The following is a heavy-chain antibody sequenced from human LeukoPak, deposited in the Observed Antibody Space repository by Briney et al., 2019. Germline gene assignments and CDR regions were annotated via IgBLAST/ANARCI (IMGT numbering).Heavy chain of an antibody. D-gene: IGHD3-22*01. CDR2: IYYSGRP. CDR3: ARLPGEDMSGYYYGNFYYFDH. Sequence: PSETLSLTCTVSGGSISSSSYYWGWTRRPPGKGLEWIVSIYYSGRPSYHPSLKCRITISVDTSKNQFSLKCSSATDAGTAVYYCARLPGEDMSGYYYGNFYYFDHWGQGTLVTVSS. CDR1: GGSISSSSYY. V-gene: IGHV4-39*01. J-gene: IGHJ4*02.